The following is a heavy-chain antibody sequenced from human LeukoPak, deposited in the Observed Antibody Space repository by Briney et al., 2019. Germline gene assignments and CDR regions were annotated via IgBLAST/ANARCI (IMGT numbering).Heavy chain of an antibody. V-gene: IGHV4-59*01. CDR1: GGSISSYY. Sequence: PSETLSLTCTVSGGSISSYYWSWIRQPPGKGLEWIGYIYYSGSTNYNLSLKSRVTISVDTSKNQFSLKLSSVTAADTAVYYCARVGRDGYSWGQGTLVTVSS. CDR2: IYYSGST. D-gene: IGHD5-24*01. CDR3: ARVGRDGYS. J-gene: IGHJ4*02.